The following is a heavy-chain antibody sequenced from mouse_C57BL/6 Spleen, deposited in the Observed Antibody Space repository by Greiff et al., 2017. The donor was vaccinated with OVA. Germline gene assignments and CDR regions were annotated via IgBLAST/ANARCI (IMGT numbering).Heavy chain of an antibody. Sequence: VKLMESGAELVKPGASVKMSCKASGYTFTTYPIEWMKQNHGKSLEWIGNFHPYNDDTKYNEKFKGKATLTVEKSSSTVYLELSRLTSDDSAVYYCARAGSSYSYWYFDVWGTGTTITVSS. CDR1: GYTFTTYP. CDR2: FHPYNDDT. D-gene: IGHD1-1*01. J-gene: IGHJ1*03. CDR3: ARAGSSYSYWYFDV. V-gene: IGHV1-47*01.